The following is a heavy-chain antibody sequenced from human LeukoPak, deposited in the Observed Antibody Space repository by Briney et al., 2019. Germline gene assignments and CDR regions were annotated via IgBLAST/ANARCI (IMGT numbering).Heavy chain of an antibody. J-gene: IGHJ4*02. CDR1: GFTFSSYS. CDR2: MSGSSGHI. V-gene: IGHV3-21*01. D-gene: IGHD6-19*01. CDR3: ARDDQWLEL. Sequence: GGSLRLSCAASGFTFSSYSMAWVRQAPGKGLEWVFSMSGSSGHIYYADSLEGRFTISRDNAKNSLYLQMNSLRAEDTAVYYCARDDQWLELWGQGTLVTVSS.